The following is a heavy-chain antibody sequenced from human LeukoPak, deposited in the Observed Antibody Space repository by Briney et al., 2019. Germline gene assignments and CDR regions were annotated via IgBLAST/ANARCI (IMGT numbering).Heavy chain of an antibody. Sequence: GGSLRLSCAASGFTFGSYSMSWVRQAPGKGLEWVSFITPNADRTSYADSVEGRFTISRDNPRNTLYMQMNSLRDEDTALYYCAIMHGYYNGSGYWVQWGQGTLVTVSS. CDR1: GFTFGSYS. J-gene: IGHJ1*01. CDR3: AIMHGYYNGSGYWVQ. V-gene: IGHV3-23*01. D-gene: IGHD3-9*01. CDR2: ITPNADRT.